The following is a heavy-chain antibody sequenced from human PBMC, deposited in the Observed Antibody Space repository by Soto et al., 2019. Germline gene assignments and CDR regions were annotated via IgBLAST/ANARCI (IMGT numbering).Heavy chain of an antibody. CDR1: GFIFENFG. CDR2: ISGSGFKK. Sequence: GGSLRLSCAASGFIFENFGMSWVRQAPGKGLEWISSISGSGFKKYYADSVKGRLTISRDNSKSTVYLELNNLSAEDTAVYHCAKNQGVELVPLATVDWFDPWGQGSVVTVSS. CDR3: AKNQGVELVPLATVDWFDP. V-gene: IGHV3-23*01. J-gene: IGHJ5*02. D-gene: IGHD1-26*01.